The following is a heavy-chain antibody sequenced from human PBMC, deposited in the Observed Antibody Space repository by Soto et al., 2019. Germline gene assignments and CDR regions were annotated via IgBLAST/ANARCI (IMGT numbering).Heavy chain of an antibody. V-gene: IGHV1-69*01. CDR3: ATRTRLDYYDRSGQLDY. CDR2: ITPIFGTA. D-gene: IGHD3-22*01. J-gene: IGHJ4*02. Sequence: QVQLVQSGAEVKKPGSSVKLSCRTSGGTFTSYAVSWVRQAPGQGLEWMGEITPIFGTANSAQKFQGRVTITADESTSTAYMEVNSLRSEDTAVYYCATRTRLDYYDRSGQLDYWGQGTLVTVSS. CDR1: GGTFTSYA.